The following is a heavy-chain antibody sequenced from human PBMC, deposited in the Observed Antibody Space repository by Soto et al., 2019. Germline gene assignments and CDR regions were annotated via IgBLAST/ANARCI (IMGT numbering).Heavy chain of an antibody. D-gene: IGHD3-10*01. J-gene: IGHJ6*02. CDR1: GFTFSSYS. CDR2: ISSSSSYI. Sequence: PGGSLRLSCAASGFTFSSYSMNWVRQAPGKGLEWVSSISSSSSYIYYADSVKGRFTISRDNAKNSLYLQMNSLRAEDTAVYYCARVTMVRGVIWSDYYGMDVWGQGTTVTVSS. CDR3: ARVTMVRGVIWSDYYGMDV. V-gene: IGHV3-21*01.